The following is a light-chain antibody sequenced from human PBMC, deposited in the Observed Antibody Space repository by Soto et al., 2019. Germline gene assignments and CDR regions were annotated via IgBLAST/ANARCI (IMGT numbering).Light chain of an antibody. CDR1: QDISNY. CDR3: QQYDNLLIT. J-gene: IGKJ5*01. V-gene: IGKV1-33*01. Sequence: DIHMTQSASSLSASVGYRFTITCQASQDISNYLNWYQQKPGKAPKLLMYDASNLETGVPSRFSGSGSGTDFTFTISSLQPEDIETYYCQQYDNLLITFGQGTRVEIK. CDR2: DAS.